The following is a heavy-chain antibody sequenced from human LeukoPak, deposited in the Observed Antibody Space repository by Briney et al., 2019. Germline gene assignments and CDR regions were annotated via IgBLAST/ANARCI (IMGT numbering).Heavy chain of an antibody. CDR1: GFTFSGYA. CDR3: ARGLRVVVISDAFDI. V-gene: IGHV3-30-3*01. D-gene: IGHD3-22*01. Sequence: GGSLRLSCAASGFTFSGYAMHWVRQAPGKGLEWVAVISYDGSNKYYADSVKGRFTISRDNSKNTLYLQMNSLRAEDTAVYYCARGLRVVVISDAFDIWGQGTMVTVSS. CDR2: ISYDGSNK. J-gene: IGHJ3*02.